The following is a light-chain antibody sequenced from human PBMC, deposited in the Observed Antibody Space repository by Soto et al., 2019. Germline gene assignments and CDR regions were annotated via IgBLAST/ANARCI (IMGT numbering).Light chain of an antibody. Sequence: QSALAQPASVSGSPGQSITISCTGTSSDVGGYNYVSWYQQHPGKAPKLMIYEVSDRPSGVSNRFSGFKSGNTASLTISGLQAEDEADYYCSSYTITSPYLFGTGTKVTGL. CDR1: SSDVGGYNY. CDR2: EVS. CDR3: SSYTITSPYL. V-gene: IGLV2-14*01. J-gene: IGLJ1*01.